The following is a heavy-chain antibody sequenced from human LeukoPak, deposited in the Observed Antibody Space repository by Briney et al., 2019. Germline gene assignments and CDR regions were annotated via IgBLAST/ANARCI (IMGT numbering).Heavy chain of an antibody. Sequence: GGSLRLSCAASGFIFSNYAMTWVRQAPGKGLEWVAVISYDGSNKYYADSVKGRFTISRDNSKDTLYLQMNSLRAEDTAVYYCARDLELVGFDYWGQGTLVTVSS. CDR3: ARDLELVGFDY. D-gene: IGHD1-26*01. V-gene: IGHV3-30*04. CDR2: ISYDGSNK. J-gene: IGHJ4*02. CDR1: GFIFSNYA.